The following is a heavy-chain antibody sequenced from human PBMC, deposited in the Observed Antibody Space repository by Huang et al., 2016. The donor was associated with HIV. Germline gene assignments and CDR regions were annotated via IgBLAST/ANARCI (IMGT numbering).Heavy chain of an antibody. CDR3: AKDWDAYRGWNDYFDY. V-gene: IGHV3-23*01. CDR2: ISGSSDST. D-gene: IGHD1-1*01. CDR1: GFTFSNYA. J-gene: IGHJ4*02. Sequence: EVRLLESGGGLVQPGGSLRLSCAGSGFTFSNYAMTWVRQTPEKGLEWVSTISGSSDSTYYAAAVRGRFTISRDNSKNTVFLQMNSLRAEDTALYYCAKDWDAYRGWNDYFDYWGQGTLVTVSS.